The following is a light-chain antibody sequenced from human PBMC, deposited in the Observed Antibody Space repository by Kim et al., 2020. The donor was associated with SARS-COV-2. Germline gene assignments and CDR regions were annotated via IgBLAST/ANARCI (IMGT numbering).Light chain of an antibody. CDR3: QKYNSAPPGLT. CDR1: QGISDS. CDR2: AAS. J-gene: IGKJ4*01. Sequence: VGDRVTLTCRATQGISDSLAWYQQKPGKVPKLLIYAASTLQSGVPSRFSGSGFGTDFTLTISSLQPEDVATYYCQKYNSAPPGLTFGGGTKVEIK. V-gene: IGKV1-27*01.